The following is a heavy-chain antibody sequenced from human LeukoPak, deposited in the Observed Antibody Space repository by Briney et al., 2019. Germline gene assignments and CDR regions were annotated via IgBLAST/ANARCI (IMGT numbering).Heavy chain of an antibody. CDR1: GFTFSSYA. Sequence: GGSLRLSCAASGFTFSSYAMHWVRQAPGKGLEYVSAISSNGGSTYYANSVKGRFTVSRDNSKNTLFLQMGSLRAEDMAVYYCARAPTVTNLYYFDYWGQGTLVTVSS. V-gene: IGHV3-64*01. CDR2: ISSNGGST. J-gene: IGHJ4*02. CDR3: ARAPTVTNLYYFDY. D-gene: IGHD4-17*01.